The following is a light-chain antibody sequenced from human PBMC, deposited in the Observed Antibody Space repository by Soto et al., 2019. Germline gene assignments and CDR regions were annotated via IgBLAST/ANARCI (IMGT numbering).Light chain of an antibody. J-gene: IGLJ2*01. Sequence: QSVLTQPPSVSGAPGQRVTISCTGSSSNIGAGYDVHWYQQLPGTAPKLLIYGNSNRPSGDPDRFSGSKSGTSASLAITGLQADDEADYYCQYYDSSLNVLFGGGTKLTVL. CDR3: QYYDSSLNVL. CDR1: SSNIGAGYD. V-gene: IGLV1-40*01. CDR2: GNS.